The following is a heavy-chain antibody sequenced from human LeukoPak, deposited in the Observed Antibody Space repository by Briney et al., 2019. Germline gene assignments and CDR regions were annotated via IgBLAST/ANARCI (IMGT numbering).Heavy chain of an antibody. CDR3: ARGPSYYYDSSGAEGWFDP. Sequence: ASVKVSCKASANTFTSYAMHWVRQAPGQRLEWMGWINAGNGNTKYSQEFQGRVTITRDTSASTAYMELSSLRSEDMAVYYCARGPSYYYDSSGAEGWFDPWGQGTLVTVSS. J-gene: IGHJ5*02. V-gene: IGHV1-3*03. D-gene: IGHD3-22*01. CDR2: INAGNGNT. CDR1: ANTFTSYA.